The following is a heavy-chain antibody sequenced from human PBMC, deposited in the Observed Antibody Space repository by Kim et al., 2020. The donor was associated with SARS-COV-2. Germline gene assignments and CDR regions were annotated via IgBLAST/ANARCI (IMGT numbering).Heavy chain of an antibody. V-gene: IGHV3-13*01. Sequence: YAGSAKGRFTIAREEAKHSLYLHMNSLRAGDTAVYYCTRDSSAYNYYGMDVWGQGTTVTVSS. D-gene: IGHD3-22*01. J-gene: IGHJ6*02. CDR3: TRDSSAYNYYGMDV.